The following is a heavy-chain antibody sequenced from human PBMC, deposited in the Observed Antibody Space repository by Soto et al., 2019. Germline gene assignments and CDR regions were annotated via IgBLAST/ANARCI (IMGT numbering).Heavy chain of an antibody. J-gene: IGHJ6*02. CDR2: ISGSGGST. CDR1: GFTFSSYA. Sequence: PGVSLRLSCAASGFTFSSYAMSWVRQAPGKGLEWVSAISGSGGSTYYADSVKGRFTISRDNSKNTMYLQMTSLRAEDTAVYYCAKDFATMVRGVIIDYGMDGWGQETAVTVPS. D-gene: IGHD3-10*01. V-gene: IGHV3-23*01. CDR3: AKDFATMVRGVIIDYGMDG.